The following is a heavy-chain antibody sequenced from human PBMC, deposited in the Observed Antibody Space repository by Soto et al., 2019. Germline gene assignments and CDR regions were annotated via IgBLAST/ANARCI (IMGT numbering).Heavy chain of an antibody. J-gene: IGHJ5*01. Sequence: LQTLSLTCAISGDSVSSNTASWNWIRQSPSRGLEWLGRTYFRSKWYNDYAVSVKSRIIINPDTSNNQFSLQLNSVTPEDTAVYFCAKGYNLCPKTGYALDSRGQRTIVTVSS. V-gene: IGHV6-1*01. D-gene: IGHD1-1*01. CDR3: AKGYNLCPKTGYALDS. CDR2: TYFRSKWYN. CDR1: GDSVSSNTAS.